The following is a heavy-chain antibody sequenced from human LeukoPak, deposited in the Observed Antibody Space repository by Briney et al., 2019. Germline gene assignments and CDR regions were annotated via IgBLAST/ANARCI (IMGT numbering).Heavy chain of an antibody. CDR2: INHSGST. CDR1: GGSFSGYY. Sequence: SETLSLTCAVYGGSFSGYYWSWIRQPPGKGLEWIGEINHSGSTNYNPSLKSRVTISVDTSKNQFSLKLSSVTAADTAVYYCAREGRHGGYYSYWGQGTLVTVSS. V-gene: IGHV4-34*01. J-gene: IGHJ4*02. D-gene: IGHD3-22*01. CDR3: AREGRHGGYYSY.